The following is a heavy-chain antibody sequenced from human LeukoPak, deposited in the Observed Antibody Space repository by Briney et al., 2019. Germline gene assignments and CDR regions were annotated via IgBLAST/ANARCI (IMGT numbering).Heavy chain of an antibody. CDR3: ARGTYYDYVWGSYRYPNIDY. CDR2: ISSSSSTI. J-gene: IGHJ4*02. CDR1: GFTFSSYE. D-gene: IGHD3-16*02. V-gene: IGHV3-48*03. Sequence: GGSLRLSCAASGFTFSSYEMNWVRQAPGKGLEWVSYISSSSSTIYYADSVKGRFTISRDNAKNSLYLQMNSLRAEDTAVYYCARGTYYDYVWGSYRYPNIDYWGQGTLVTVSS.